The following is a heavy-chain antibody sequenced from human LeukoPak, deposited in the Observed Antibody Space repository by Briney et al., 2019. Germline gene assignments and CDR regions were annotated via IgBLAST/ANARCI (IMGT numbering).Heavy chain of an antibody. J-gene: IGHJ4*02. CDR3: ARGSLRFGY. Sequence: ASVKVSCKASGYTFTRYYTHWVRQAPGQGLEWMGIINLSAGSTSYAQKFLDRVTMTTDTSTSTAYMELRSLRSDDTAVYYCARGSLRFGYWGQGTLVTVSS. CDR1: GYTFTRYY. D-gene: IGHD3-10*01. CDR2: INLSAGST. V-gene: IGHV1-46*01.